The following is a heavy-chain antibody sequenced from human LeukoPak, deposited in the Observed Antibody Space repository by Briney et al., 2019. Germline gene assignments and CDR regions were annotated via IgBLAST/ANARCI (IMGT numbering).Heavy chain of an antibody. J-gene: IGHJ6*03. CDR3: ARVQIKNYYYYMDV. CDR2: IYYSGST. V-gene: IGHV4-59*01. Sequence: PSETLSLTCTVSGGSISSYYWSWIRQPPGKGLEWIGYIYYSGSTNYNPSLKSRVTISVDTSKNQFSLKLSSVTAADTAVYYCARVQIKNYYYYMDVWGKGTTVTISS. CDR1: GGSISSYY.